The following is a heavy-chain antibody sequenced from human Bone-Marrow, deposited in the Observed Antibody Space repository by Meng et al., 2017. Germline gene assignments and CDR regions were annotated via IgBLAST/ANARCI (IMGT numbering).Heavy chain of an antibody. CDR1: GYSISSGYY. Sequence: LRLSCAVSGYSISSGYYWGWIRQPPGKGLAWIGSIYHSGSTYYNPSLKSRVTISVDTSKNQFSLKLSSVTAADTAVYYCARDSYVLRFLEFHDAFDIWGQGTMVTVSS. J-gene: IGHJ3*02. D-gene: IGHD3-3*01. CDR3: ARDSYVLRFLEFHDAFDI. CDR2: IYHSGST. V-gene: IGHV4-38-2*02.